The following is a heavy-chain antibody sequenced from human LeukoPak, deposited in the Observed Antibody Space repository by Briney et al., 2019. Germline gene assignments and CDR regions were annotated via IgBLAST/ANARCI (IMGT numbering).Heavy chain of an antibody. CDR3: ARAPARYGGFDD. CDR2: IYTGGTT. J-gene: IGHJ4*02. D-gene: IGHD3-16*01. CDR1: GFTVSSNY. Sequence: TGGSLRLSCAASGFTVSSNYMSWVRQAPGKGLEWVSIIYTGGTTYYADSVKGRFSISRDNSKNTLYLQMNSLRAEDTAVYYCARAPARYGGFDDWGQGTLVTVSS. V-gene: IGHV3-53*01.